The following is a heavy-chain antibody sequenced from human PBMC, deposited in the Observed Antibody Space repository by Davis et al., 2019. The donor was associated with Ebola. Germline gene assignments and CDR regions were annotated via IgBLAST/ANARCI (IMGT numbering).Heavy chain of an antibody. CDR3: ARDEGSSSWYSIVHFQH. D-gene: IGHD6-13*01. CDR2: INPNSGGT. Sequence: ASVTVSCQASGYTFTGYYMHWVRQAPGQGLEWMGWINPNSGGTNYAQKFQGRVTMTRDTSISTAYMELSRLRSDDTAVYYCARDEGSSSWYSIVHFQHWGQGTLVTVSS. V-gene: IGHV1-2*02. J-gene: IGHJ1*01. CDR1: GYTFTGYY.